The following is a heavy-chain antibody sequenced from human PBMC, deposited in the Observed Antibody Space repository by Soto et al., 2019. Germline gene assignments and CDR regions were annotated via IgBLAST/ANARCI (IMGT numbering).Heavy chain of an antibody. CDR1: GFAFSSHP. CDR3: ARRVIGSSRAFDI. V-gene: IGHV3-23*01. J-gene: IGHJ3*02. D-gene: IGHD3-10*01. CDR2: SSDGGDLT. Sequence: VQLLESGGGLAQPGGSLRLSCAASGFAFSSHPMSWVRQAPEKGLEWVSGSSDGGDLTYNADSGKGRFTISRDNSKDTLDLQMNSRRAEDTAVYYCARRVIGSSRAFDIWGQGTMVTVSS.